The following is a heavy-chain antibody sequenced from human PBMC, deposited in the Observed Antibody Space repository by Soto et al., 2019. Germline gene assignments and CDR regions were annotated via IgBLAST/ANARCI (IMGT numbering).Heavy chain of an antibody. CDR3: AVAGLDY. V-gene: IGHV3-23*01. CDR2: ISDSGDNT. CDR1: GFTFSNYA. Sequence: GGSLRLSCAASGFTFSNYAMNWVRQTPGKGLEWVSGISDSGDNTYYADSMKGRLTISRDNSKNTLDLQMNSLRVEDTAVYYCAVAGLDYWGQGTLVTVSS. D-gene: IGHD6-19*01. J-gene: IGHJ4*02.